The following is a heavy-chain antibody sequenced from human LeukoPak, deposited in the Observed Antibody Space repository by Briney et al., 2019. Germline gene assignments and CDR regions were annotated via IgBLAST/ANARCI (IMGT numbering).Heavy chain of an antibody. CDR3: AKDRSMVRGVSIRFRRSGTMDV. CDR1: GFIFSSYG. Sequence: GGSLRLSCAASGFIFSSYGMHWVRQAPGKGLEWVAFIRYDGSNKYYADSVKGRFTISRDNSKNMLYLQMNSLRAGDTAVYYCAKDRSMVRGVSIRFRRSGTMDVWAKGPRSPSP. J-gene: IGHJ6*03. V-gene: IGHV3-30*02. D-gene: IGHD3-10*01. CDR2: IRYDGSNK.